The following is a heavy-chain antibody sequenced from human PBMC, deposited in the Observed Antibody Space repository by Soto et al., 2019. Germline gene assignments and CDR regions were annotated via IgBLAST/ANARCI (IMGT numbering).Heavy chain of an antibody. CDR3: AKGGPVGNFDY. V-gene: IGHV3-23*01. Sequence: PGGSLRLSCATSGFTFSSYAMSWARQAPGKGLEWVSSIGISSGAYYADSVKGRFTISRDNSKNTLYLQMNSPRAEDTAVYYCAKGGPVGNFDYWGQGTLVTVSS. CDR2: IGISSGA. D-gene: IGHD1-26*01. J-gene: IGHJ4*02. CDR1: GFTFSSYA.